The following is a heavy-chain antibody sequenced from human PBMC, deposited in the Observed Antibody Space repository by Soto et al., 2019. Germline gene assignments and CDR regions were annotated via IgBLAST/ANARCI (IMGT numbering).Heavy chain of an antibody. D-gene: IGHD3-10*01. CDR2: ISYDGSNK. CDR1: GFTFSSYA. J-gene: IGHJ6*02. V-gene: IGHV3-30-3*01. CDR3: ARVMVRGVIYYNGMDV. Sequence: GGSLRLSCAASGFTFSSYAMHWVRQAPGKGLEWVAVISYDGSNKYYADSVKGRFTISRDNSKNTLYLQMNSLRAEDTAVYYCARVMVRGVIYYNGMDVWGQGTTVTVSS.